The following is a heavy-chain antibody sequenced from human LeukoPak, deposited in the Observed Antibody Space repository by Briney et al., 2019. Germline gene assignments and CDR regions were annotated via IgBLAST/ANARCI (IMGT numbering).Heavy chain of an antibody. J-gene: IGHJ4*02. CDR1: GFTFSSYS. D-gene: IGHD4-11*01. Sequence: GGSLRLSCAASGFTFSSYSMNWVRQAPGKGLEWVSYISSSSSTIYYADSVKGRFTISRDNAKNSLYLQMNSLRAEDTAVYYCARARTVTRFDYWGQGTLVTVSS. V-gene: IGHV3-48*01. CDR2: ISSSSSTI. CDR3: ARARTVTRFDY.